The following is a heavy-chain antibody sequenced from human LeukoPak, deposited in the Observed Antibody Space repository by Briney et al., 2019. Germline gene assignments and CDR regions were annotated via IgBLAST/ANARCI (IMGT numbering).Heavy chain of an antibody. CDR2: IIPIFGTA. CDR3: ARDRVKLGYCSGGSCYSGFDY. CDR1: GGTFSSYA. V-gene: IGHV1-69*13. Sequence: ASVKVSCKASGGTFSSYAISWVRQAPGQGLEWTGGIIPIFGTANYAQKFQGRVTITADESTGTAYMELSSLRSEDTAVYYCARDRVKLGYCSGGSCYSGFDYWGQGTLVTVSS. J-gene: IGHJ4*02. D-gene: IGHD2-15*01.